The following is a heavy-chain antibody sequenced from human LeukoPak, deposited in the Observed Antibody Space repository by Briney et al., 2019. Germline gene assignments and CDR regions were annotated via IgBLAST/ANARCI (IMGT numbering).Heavy chain of an antibody. CDR3: ARQYNWNHRFDY. J-gene: IGHJ4*01. D-gene: IGHD1-20*01. V-gene: IGHV5-51*01. Sequence: GQSLKSSCKGSGYSFTTYWIGWVRQMPGKGLEWMGIIYPGDSDTRYNPSFQGQVTISADKSISTAYLQWSSLKASDTAMYYCARQYNWNHRFDYWGRGSLVTVSS. CDR2: IYPGDSDT. CDR1: GYSFTTYW.